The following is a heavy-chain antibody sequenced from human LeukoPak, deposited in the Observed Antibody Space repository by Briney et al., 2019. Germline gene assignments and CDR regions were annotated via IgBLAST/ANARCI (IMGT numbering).Heavy chain of an antibody. CDR3: ARESTMVRGVFSMDV. V-gene: IGHV1-18*01. CDR1: GYTFTSYG. J-gene: IGHJ6*02. Sequence: ASVKVSCKASGYTFTSYGISWVRQAPGQGLEWMGRISAYNGNTNYAQKLQGRVTMTTDTSTSTAYMELRSLRSDDTAVYYCARESTMVRGVFSMDVWGQGTTVTVSS. D-gene: IGHD3-10*01. CDR2: ISAYNGNT.